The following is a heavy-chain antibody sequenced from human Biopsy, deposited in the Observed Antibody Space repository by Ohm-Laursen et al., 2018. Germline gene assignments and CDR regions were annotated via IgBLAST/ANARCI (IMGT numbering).Heavy chain of an antibody. CDR2: ISPSSTTI. Sequence: SLRLSCAASGFTFTDYDISWVRHVPGQGLEWVALISPSSTTIYYADSVRGRFFISRDDAKNSVSLEMSSLRADDTALYFCARNVRLEMTDHSGVTTYSRYFAMDAWGRGTTVTVSS. V-gene: IGHV3-11*01. CDR1: GFTFTDYD. D-gene: IGHD1-1*01. CDR3: ARNVRLEMTDHSGVTTYSRYFAMDA. J-gene: IGHJ6*02.